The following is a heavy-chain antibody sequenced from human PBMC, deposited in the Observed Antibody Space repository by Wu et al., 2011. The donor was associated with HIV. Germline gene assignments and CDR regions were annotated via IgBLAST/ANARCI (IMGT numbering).Heavy chain of an antibody. Sequence: QVRAGQSGAEVTKAWGLSEGFLQGFWRHFTNYYIHWVRQAPGQGLEWMGIINPISSTTYAQKFQGRVTMTRDTSTSTVYMELSSLRSDDTAIYYCATKSSSPFYYYYMDVWGKGTTVTVSS. CDR2: INPISST. J-gene: IGHJ6*03. D-gene: IGHD3-10*01. CDR3: ATKSSSPFYYYYMDV. V-gene: IGHV1-46*01. CDR1: RHFTNYY.